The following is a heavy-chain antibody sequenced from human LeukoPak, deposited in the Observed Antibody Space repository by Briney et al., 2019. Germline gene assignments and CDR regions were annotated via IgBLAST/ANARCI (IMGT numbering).Heavy chain of an antibody. V-gene: IGHV3-23*01. CDR1: EFTFSSYG. D-gene: IGHD2-2*01. Sequence: GGSLRLSCAASEFTFSSYGMSWVRQVPGKGLQWVSSISISGGSTTYADSVRGRFTISRDNSRNTLYLQMNSLRAEDTAMYYCARYASCIRTSCQRVFDCWGQGTLVTVSS. CDR2: ISISGGST. CDR3: ARYASCIRTSCQRVFDC. J-gene: IGHJ4*02.